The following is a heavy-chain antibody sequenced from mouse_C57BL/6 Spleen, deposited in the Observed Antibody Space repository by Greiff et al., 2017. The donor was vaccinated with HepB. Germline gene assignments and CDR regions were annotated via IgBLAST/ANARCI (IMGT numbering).Heavy chain of an antibody. CDR1: GYTFTDYY. Sequence: VQLQQSGPELVKPGASVKISCKASGYTFTDYYMNWVKQSHGKSLEWIGDINPNNGGTSYNQKFKGKATLTVDKSSSTAYMELRSLTSEDSAVYYCARSDQSAWFAYWGQGTLVTVSA. V-gene: IGHV1-26*01. CDR2: INPNNGGT. J-gene: IGHJ3*01. CDR3: ARSDQSAWFAY.